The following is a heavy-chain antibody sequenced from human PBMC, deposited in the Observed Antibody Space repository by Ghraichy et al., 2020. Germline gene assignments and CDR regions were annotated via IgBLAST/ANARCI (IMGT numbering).Heavy chain of an antibody. CDR3: ARDCSVGSCYDY. CDR2: IYYSGST. J-gene: IGHJ4*02. CDR1: GGSISSFY. Sequence: SETLSLTCTVSGGSISSFYWSWIRQPPGKGLEWIGYIYYSGSTNYNPSLKSRVTISVDTSKNQFSLKLNSVTAADTAVYYCARDCSVGSCYDYWGQGTLVTVSS. D-gene: IGHD2-15*01. V-gene: IGHV4-59*01.